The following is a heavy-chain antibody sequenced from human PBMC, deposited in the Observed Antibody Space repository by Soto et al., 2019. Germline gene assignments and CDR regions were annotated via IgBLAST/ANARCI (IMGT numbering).Heavy chain of an antibody. D-gene: IGHD3-22*01. V-gene: IGHV3-30-3*01. Sequence: QVQLVESGGGVVQPGRSLRLSCAASGFTFSSYAMHWVRQAPGKGLEWVAVISYDGSNKYYADSVKGRFTISRDNSKNTLYLQMNSLRAEDTAVYYCARLSDSSGYYFFEGYFQHWGQGTLVTVSS. J-gene: IGHJ1*01. CDR2: ISYDGSNK. CDR1: GFTFSSYA. CDR3: ARLSDSSGYYFFEGYFQH.